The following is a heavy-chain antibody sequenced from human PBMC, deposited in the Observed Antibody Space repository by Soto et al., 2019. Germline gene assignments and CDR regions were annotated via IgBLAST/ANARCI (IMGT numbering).Heavy chain of an antibody. CDR2: INTNGDST. CDR3: AREGMSRPRWVFDY. J-gene: IGHJ4*02. V-gene: IGHV3-64*01. CDR1: GFTFGSDP. D-gene: IGHD1-26*01. Sequence: EVQLVESGGGLVQPGGSLRLSCAASGFTFGSDPMHWVRQAPGKGLEYVSAINTNGDSTFYANSVKGRFTISRDNSKIPLYRQMGSVRADDMGGYYCAREGMSRPRWVFDYWGQGTLVTASS.